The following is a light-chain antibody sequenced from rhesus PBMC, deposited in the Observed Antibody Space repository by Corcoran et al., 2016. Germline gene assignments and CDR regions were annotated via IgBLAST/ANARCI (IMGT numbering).Light chain of an antibody. J-gene: IGKJ4*01. Sequence: DIQMTQSPSSLSASVGDTVTITCRASQSISSWLDWYQQKPGKAPKLLIYKASSLQSGVPSRFSGSGSGTDFTLTISSLQPEDFATYYCLQRNSYPLTFGGGTKVEIK. CDR2: KAS. CDR1: QSISSW. V-gene: IGKV1-22*01. CDR3: LQRNSYPLT.